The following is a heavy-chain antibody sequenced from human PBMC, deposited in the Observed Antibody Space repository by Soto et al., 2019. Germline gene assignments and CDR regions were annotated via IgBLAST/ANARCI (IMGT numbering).Heavy chain of an antibody. CDR2: ISAYNGNT. V-gene: IGHV1-18*01. J-gene: IGHJ5*02. Sequence: ASVKVSCKASGYTFTSYAMNWVRQAPGQGLEWMGWISAYNGNTKYAQKLQGRVTMTTDTSTSTAYMELRSLRSDDTAVYYCARGVGSGSYYNQYNWFDPWGQGTLVTVSS. D-gene: IGHD3-10*01. CDR3: ARGVGSGSYYNQYNWFDP. CDR1: GYTFTSYA.